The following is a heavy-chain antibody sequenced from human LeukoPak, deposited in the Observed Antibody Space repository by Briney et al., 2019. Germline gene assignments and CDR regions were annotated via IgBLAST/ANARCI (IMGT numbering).Heavy chain of an antibody. V-gene: IGHV3-21*01. CDR3: ARDRVIAVAGYFQH. CDR1: GFTFSSYS. CDR2: ISSSSSYI. D-gene: IGHD6-19*01. J-gene: IGHJ1*01. Sequence: GGSLRLSCAASGFTFSSYSMNWVRQAPGKGLEWVTYISSSSSYIYYADSVKGRFTISRDNAKNSLYLQMNSLRAEDTAVYYCARDRVIAVAGYFQHWGQGTLVTVSS.